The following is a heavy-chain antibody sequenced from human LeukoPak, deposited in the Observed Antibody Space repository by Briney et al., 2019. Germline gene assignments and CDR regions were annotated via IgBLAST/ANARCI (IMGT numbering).Heavy chain of an antibody. V-gene: IGHV4-31*03. J-gene: IGHJ4*02. Sequence: PSETLSLTCTVSGGSISSGGYYWSWIRQHPGKGLEWTGYIYYSGSTYYNPSLKSRVTISVDTSKNQFSLKLSSVTAADTAVYYCASGRGPSYTGYYYDSSGYYFDYWGQGTLVTVSS. CDR3: ASGRGPSYTGYYYDSSGYYFDY. CDR1: GGSISSGGYY. CDR2: IYYSGST. D-gene: IGHD3-22*01.